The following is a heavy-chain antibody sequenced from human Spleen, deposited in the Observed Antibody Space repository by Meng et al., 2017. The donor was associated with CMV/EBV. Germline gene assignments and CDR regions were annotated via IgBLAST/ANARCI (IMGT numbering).Heavy chain of an antibody. CDR3: AKAGGAMIVVAYFDY. V-gene: IGHV3-23*03. CDR2: IYGGGRGT. CDR1: GFIVSTYA. Sequence: GESLKISCAASGFIVSTYAMSWVRQAPGKGLEWVSFIYGGGRGTYYADSVKGRFTISRDNSKNSLYLQMNSLKTEDTALYYCAKAGGAMIVVAYFDYWGQGTLVTVSS. J-gene: IGHJ4*02. D-gene: IGHD3-22*01.